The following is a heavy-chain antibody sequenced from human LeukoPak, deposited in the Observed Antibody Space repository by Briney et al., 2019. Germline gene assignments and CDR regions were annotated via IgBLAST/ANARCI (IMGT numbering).Heavy chain of an antibody. V-gene: IGHV4-4*02. D-gene: IGHD1-26*01. CDR3: ARDSRSLGSYFDY. CDR2: IYHSGST. J-gene: IGHJ4*02. CDR1: GGSISSSNW. Sequence: SETLSLTCAASGGSISSSNWWSWVRQPPGKGLEWIGEIYHSGSTNYNPSLKSRVTISVDKSKNQFSLKLSSVTAADTAVYYCARDSRSLGSYFDYWGQGTLVTVSS.